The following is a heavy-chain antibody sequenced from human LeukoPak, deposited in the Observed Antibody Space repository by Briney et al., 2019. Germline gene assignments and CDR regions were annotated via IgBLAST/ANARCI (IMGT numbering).Heavy chain of an antibody. CDR2: IKPDGTEK. J-gene: IGHJ4*02. D-gene: IGHD3-16*01. V-gene: IGHV3-7*01. CDR3: ARDGGIYYFDS. CDR1: GFLFSNYW. Sequence: PGGSLRLSCAASGFLFSNYWMRWVRQAPGKGLEWVANIKPDGTEKYYVDSLKGRFTISRDNAKNSLYLQMNSLRVEDTAVYYCARDGGIYYFDSWGQGTLVTVSS.